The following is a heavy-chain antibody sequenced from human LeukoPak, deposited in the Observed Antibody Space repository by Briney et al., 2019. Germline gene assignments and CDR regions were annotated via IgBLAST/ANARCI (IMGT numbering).Heavy chain of an antibody. V-gene: IGHV3-11*01. D-gene: IGHD4-17*01. CDR1: GFTFSDYY. CDR2: ISSSGSTT. Sequence: GGSLRLSCAASGFTFSDYYMSWIRQAPGKGLEWVSYISSSGSTTHYADSMKGRFSISRDNAKNSLYLQMNSLRAEDTAVYYCAKVLMTVTTWFFPFDYWGQGTLVTVSS. CDR3: AKVLMTVTTWFFPFDY. J-gene: IGHJ4*02.